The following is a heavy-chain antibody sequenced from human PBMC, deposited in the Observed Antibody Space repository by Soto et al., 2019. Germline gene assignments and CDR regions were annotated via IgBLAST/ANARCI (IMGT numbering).Heavy chain of an antibody. CDR1: GFTFSNAW. J-gene: IGHJ6*02. CDR2: IKSKTDGGTT. CDR3: NTDRGGRPYYYGMDV. Sequence: EVQLVESGGGLVKPGGSLRLSCAASGFTFSNAWMSWVRQAPGKGLEWVGRIKSKTDGGTTDYAAPVKGRFTISRDDSKNHLYLQKNSLKTEDTAVYYFNTDRGGRPYYYGMDVWGQGTTVTVSS. V-gene: IGHV3-15*01. D-gene: IGHD2-15*01.